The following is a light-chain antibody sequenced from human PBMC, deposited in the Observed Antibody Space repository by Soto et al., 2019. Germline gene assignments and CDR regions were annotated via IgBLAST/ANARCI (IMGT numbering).Light chain of an antibody. J-gene: IGKJ1*01. CDR3: QQYNNGAGT. Sequence: THSPDTQSLAPGERATLKSRASQDVSSASLAWYQQRPGQAPRLLIYGASTRATGIPARFSGSGSGTEFTLTVSGLQSEDCAAYCCQQYNNGAGTFGQGTKVDIK. CDR1: QDVSSA. CDR2: GAS. V-gene: IGKV3-15*01.